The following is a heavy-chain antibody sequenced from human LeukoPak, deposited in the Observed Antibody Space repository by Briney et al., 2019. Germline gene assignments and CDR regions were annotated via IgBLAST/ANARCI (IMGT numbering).Heavy chain of an antibody. D-gene: IGHD2-15*01. CDR2: ISYDGNNK. Sequence: GGSLRLSCVASGFTFSRYCMHWVRQAPGKGLEWVAVISYDGNNKYYTDSVKGRFTISRDNAKNSLYLQMNSLRAEDTAVYYCARDLVAVTPGVLGWGQGTLVTVSS. V-gene: IGHV3-30*03. CDR3: ARDLVAVTPGVLG. J-gene: IGHJ4*02. CDR1: GFTFSRYC.